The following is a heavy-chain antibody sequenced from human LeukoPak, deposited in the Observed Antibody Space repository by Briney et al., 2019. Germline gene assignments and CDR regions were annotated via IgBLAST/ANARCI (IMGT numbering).Heavy chain of an antibody. J-gene: IGHJ6*02. V-gene: IGHV3-23*01. CDR2: ISDSGGST. CDR1: GFTFSSYA. D-gene: IGHD2-2*01. CDR3: AKDLSIVVVPGCMDV. Sequence: PGGSLRLSCAASGFTFSSYAMSWVRQAPGKGLEWVSAISDSGGSTYYADSVKGRFTISRDNSKNTLYLQMNSLRAEDTAVYYCAKDLSIVVVPGCMDVWGQGTTVTVSS.